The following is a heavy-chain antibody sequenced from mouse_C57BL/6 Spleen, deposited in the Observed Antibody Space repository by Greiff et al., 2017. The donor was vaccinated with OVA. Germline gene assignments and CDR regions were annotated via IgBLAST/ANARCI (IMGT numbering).Heavy chain of an antibody. V-gene: IGHV1-26*01. Sequence: VQLQQSGPELVKPGASVKLSCKASGYTFTDYYMNWVKQSPGKSLEWIGDINPNNGGTSYNQQFKGKATLTVDKSSSTAYMELRSLTSEDAAVYYCARSFITAVVGDYWGQGTTLTVSS. CDR1: GYTFTDYY. D-gene: IGHD1-1*01. J-gene: IGHJ2*01. CDR3: ARSFITAVVGDY. CDR2: INPNNGGT.